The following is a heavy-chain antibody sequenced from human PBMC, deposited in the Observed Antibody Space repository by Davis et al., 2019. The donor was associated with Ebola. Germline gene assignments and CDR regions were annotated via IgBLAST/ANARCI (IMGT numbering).Heavy chain of an antibody. CDR3: VERCGGGSCSDY. CDR1: GFTFSSHG. CDR2: ISYDGSNK. D-gene: IGHD2-15*01. J-gene: IGHJ4*02. Sequence: GESLKISCAAPGFTFSSHGMHWVRQAPGKGLEWVAVISYDGSNKYYADSVKGRFTISRDNSKNTLYLQMNSLRAEDTAVYYCVERCGGGSCSDYWGQGTLVTVSS. V-gene: IGHV3-30*03.